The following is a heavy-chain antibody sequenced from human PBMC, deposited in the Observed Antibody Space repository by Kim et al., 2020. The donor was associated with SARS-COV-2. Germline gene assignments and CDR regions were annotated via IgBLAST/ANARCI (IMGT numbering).Heavy chain of an antibody. V-gene: IGHV5-51*01. J-gene: IGHJ4*02. CDR1: GYSFTSYW. CDR3: ARAPIAAAALYYFDY. CDR2: IYPGDSDT. Sequence: VESLKISCNGSGYSFTSYWIGWVRQMPGKGLEWMGIIYPGDSDTRYSPSFQGQVTISADKSISTAYLQWSSLKASDTAMYYCARAPIAAAALYYFDYWGQGTLVTVSS. D-gene: IGHD6-13*01.